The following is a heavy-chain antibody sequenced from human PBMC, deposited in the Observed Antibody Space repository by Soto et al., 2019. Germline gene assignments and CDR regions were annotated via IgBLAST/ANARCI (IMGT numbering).Heavy chain of an antibody. V-gene: IGHV4-34*01. CDR3: GGYCSSTSCYNWFDP. CDR2: INHSGST. Sequence: PSETLSLTCAVYVGSFSGYYWSWIRQPPGKGLEWIGEINHSGSTNYNPSLKSRVTISVDTSKNQFSLKLSSVTAADTAVYYCGGYCSSTSCYNWFDPWGQGTLVTVSS. CDR1: VGSFSGYY. J-gene: IGHJ5*02. D-gene: IGHD2-2*01.